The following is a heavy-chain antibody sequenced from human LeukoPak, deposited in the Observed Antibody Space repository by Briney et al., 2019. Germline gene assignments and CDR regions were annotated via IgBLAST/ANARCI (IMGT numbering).Heavy chain of an antibody. V-gene: IGHV1-18*01. J-gene: IGHJ6*02. D-gene: IGHD3-10*01. Sequence: ASVKVSCKASGYTFTSYGISWVRQAPGHGLEWMGWISAYNGNTNYAQKLQGRVTMTTDTSTSTAYMELRSLRSDDTAVYYCARDSITMVRGPYYYYYGMAVWGQGTTVTVSS. CDR1: GYTFTSYG. CDR2: ISAYNGNT. CDR3: ARDSITMVRGPYYYYYGMAV.